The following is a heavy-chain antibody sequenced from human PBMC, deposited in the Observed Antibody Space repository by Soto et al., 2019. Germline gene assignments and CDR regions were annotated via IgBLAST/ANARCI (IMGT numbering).Heavy chain of an antibody. CDR3: ARGGYYDNVCGKLSPYGLDK. J-gene: IGHJ6*02. CDR2: ISPYDDKT. D-gene: IGHD3-16*01. CDR1: GYTFIKYG. V-gene: IGHV1-18*01. Sequence: QVQLAQSPAEVKKPGASVRVSCKASGYTFIKYGIAWVRQAPGQGLEWMGWISPYDDKTIYAQTFQGRVTLTADRSTRTVYLDLRSQKSNETAVYYCARGGYYDNVCGKLSPYGLDKWGQGTSVTVSS.